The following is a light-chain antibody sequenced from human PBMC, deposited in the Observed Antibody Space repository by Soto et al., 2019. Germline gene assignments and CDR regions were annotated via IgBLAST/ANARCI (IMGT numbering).Light chain of an antibody. V-gene: IGKV3-11*01. J-gene: IGKJ5*01. CDR3: QQRHMWPIT. CDR1: QSFRGL. Sequence: VWTHSPFTLSLTPGERATLSCRASQSFRGLLAWYQQKPGQAPRLLIYDAYNRATGIPPRFSGSGSGTDFTLTISSLEPEESAVYYCQQRHMWPITFGQGTRLEI. CDR2: DAY.